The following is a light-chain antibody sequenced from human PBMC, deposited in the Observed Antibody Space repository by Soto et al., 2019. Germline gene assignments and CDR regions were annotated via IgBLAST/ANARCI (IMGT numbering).Light chain of an antibody. J-gene: IGLJ1*01. CDR3: QSYDNSLSTFYV. CDR1: SSNVGAGSD. Sequence: QSVLTQPPSVSGAPGQRVTISCSGSSSNVGAGSDVHGYQQLPGRAPKLLIYGNNNRPSGVPDRFSGSRSGTSASLAITGLQPGDEADYYCQSYDNSLSTFYVFGTGTKVTVL. V-gene: IGLV1-40*01. CDR2: GNN.